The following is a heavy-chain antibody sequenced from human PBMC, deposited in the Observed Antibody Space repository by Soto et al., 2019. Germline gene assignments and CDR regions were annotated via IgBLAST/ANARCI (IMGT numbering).Heavy chain of an antibody. Sequence: LRLSCAGSGFTFGTYSMNWVRQAAGKGLEWIAYISYDSDTIQYADSVKGRFTISRDNAKNSLYLQMNSLRDEDTAVYYCARLYYDYVWGQGTTVTVSS. V-gene: IGHV3-48*02. J-gene: IGHJ6*02. CDR1: GFTFGTYS. CDR2: ISYDSDTI. D-gene: IGHD3-3*01. CDR3: ARLYYDYV.